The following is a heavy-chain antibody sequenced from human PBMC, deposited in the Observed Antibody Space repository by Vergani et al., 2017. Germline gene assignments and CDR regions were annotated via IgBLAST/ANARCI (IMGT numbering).Heavy chain of an antibody. V-gene: IGHV3-30*02. CDR3: ARGASGDYVSSFDY. D-gene: IGHD4-17*01. CDR2: IRYDGSNK. Sequence: QVQLVESGGGVVQPGGSLRLSCAASGFTFSNYGMHWVRQAPGKGLEWVAFIRYDGSNKYYADSVKGRFTISRDNSKNTLYLQMNSLRAEDTAVYYCARGASGDYVSSFDYWGQGTLVTVSS. J-gene: IGHJ4*02. CDR1: GFTFSNYG.